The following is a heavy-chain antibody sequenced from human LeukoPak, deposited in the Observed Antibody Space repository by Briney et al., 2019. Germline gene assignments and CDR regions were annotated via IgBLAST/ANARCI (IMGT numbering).Heavy chain of an antibody. CDR2: ISYDGSNK. CDR3: ARGEYYYDSSGYYLFDY. V-gene: IGHV3-30*03. CDR1: GFTFSSYS. D-gene: IGHD3-22*01. Sequence: GGSLRLSCAASGFTFSSYSMNWVRQAPGKGLEWVAVISYDGSNKYYADSVKGRFTISRDNSKNTLYLQMNSLRAEDTAVYYCARGEYYYDSSGYYLFDYWGQGTLVTVSS. J-gene: IGHJ4*02.